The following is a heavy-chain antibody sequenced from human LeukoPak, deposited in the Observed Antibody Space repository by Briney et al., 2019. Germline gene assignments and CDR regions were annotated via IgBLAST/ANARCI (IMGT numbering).Heavy chain of an antibody. CDR1: GFTFRSYW. V-gene: IGHV3-7*01. J-gene: IGHJ4*02. D-gene: IGHD4-17*01. CDR3: AREGYGDYLDY. CDR2: IRQDGSEI. Sequence: RSGGSLRLSCVASGFTFRSYWMSWVRQAPGKGLEWVANIRQDGSEIYFVDSVKGRFTISRDNAKNSLFLQMNSLRAEDTAVYYCAREGYGDYLDYWGQGTLVTVSS.